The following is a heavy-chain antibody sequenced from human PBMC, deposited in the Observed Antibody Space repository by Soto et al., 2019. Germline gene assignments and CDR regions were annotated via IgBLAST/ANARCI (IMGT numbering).Heavy chain of an antibody. D-gene: IGHD6-13*01. CDR3: AGADGKRFDY. CDR1: GYTFTGSY. J-gene: IGHJ4*02. Sequence: GASVKVSCKAPGYTFTGSYMHWVRQAPGQGLEWMGWINPNSGGTNYAQKFQGWVTMTRDTSISTAYMELSRLRSDDTAVYYCAGADGKRFDYWGQGTLVTVSS. CDR2: INPNSGGT. V-gene: IGHV1-2*04.